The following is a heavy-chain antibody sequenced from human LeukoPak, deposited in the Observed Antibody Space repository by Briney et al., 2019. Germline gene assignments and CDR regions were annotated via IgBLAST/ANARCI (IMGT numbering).Heavy chain of an antibody. D-gene: IGHD4-23*01. Sequence: GGSLRLSCAASGFTFSSYAMSWVRQAPGKGLEWVSTISTDGSSTYHADSVKGRFTISRDNSKNTLYLQMNSLRAEDTAVYYCAKSTDYGGPGHYWGQGTLVTVSS. CDR2: ISTDGSST. CDR3: AKSTDYGGPGHY. V-gene: IGHV3-23*01. J-gene: IGHJ4*02. CDR1: GFTFSSYA.